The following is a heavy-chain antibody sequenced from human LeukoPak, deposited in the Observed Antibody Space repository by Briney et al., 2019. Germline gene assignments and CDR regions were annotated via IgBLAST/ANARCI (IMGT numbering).Heavy chain of an antibody. CDR2: INPNSGGT. D-gene: IGHD2-2*01. CDR3: ARVVRDCSSTDCDAGSTDYYYYLDV. V-gene: IGHV1-2*06. CDR1: GYTFTGYY. Sequence: ASVKVSCKASGYTFTGYYMHWVRQAPGQGLEWMGRINPNSGGTNYAQKFQGRVTMTRDTSISTAYMELSRLRSDDTAVYYCARVVRDCSSTDCDAGSTDYYYYLDVWGKGNTVTVSS. J-gene: IGHJ6*03.